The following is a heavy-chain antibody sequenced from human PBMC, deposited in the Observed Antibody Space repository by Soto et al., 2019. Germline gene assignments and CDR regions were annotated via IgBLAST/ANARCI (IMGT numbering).Heavy chain of an antibody. CDR3: ARLVWSYGTWFDP. V-gene: IGHV4-59*08. CDR1: GASISSYY. Sequence: SSETLSLTCTVSGASISSYYWSWIRQPPGKGLEWIGYVYYSGSTNYNPSLKSRVTISVDTSKNQFSLKLSSVTAADTAVYYCARLVWSYGTWFDPWGQGTLVTVSS. J-gene: IGHJ5*02. D-gene: IGHD5-18*01. CDR2: VYYSGST.